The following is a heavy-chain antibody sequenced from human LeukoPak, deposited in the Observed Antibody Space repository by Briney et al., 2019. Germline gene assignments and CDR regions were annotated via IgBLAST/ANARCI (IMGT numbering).Heavy chain of an antibody. V-gene: IGHV3-30*18. D-gene: IGHD1-26*01. CDR3: AKGSWEPLDY. CDR2: ISYDGSNK. Sequence: GGSLRLSCAASGFTFSSYGMHWVRQAPGKGLEWVAVISYDGSNKYYADSVEGRFTISRDNSKNTLYLQMNSLRAEDTAVYYCAKGSWEPLDYWGQGTLVTVSS. J-gene: IGHJ4*02. CDR1: GFTFSSYG.